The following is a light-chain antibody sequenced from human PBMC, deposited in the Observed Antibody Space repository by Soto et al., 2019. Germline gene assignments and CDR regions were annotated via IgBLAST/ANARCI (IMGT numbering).Light chain of an antibody. V-gene: IGKV3-20*01. CDR1: HSVRSSF. CDR3: QQYDSSPWT. J-gene: IGKJ1*01. CDR2: GAS. Sequence: ERVLTQSPGTLSLSPGERATHSCRASHSVRSSFLAWYQLKPGQAPRLLIYGASSRAAGIPDRFSGSGSGTDFTLTISRLEPEDFAVYYCQQYDSSPWTFGQGTKVEIK.